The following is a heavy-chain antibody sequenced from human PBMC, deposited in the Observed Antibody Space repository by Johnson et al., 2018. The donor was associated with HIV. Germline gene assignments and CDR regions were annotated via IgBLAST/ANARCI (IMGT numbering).Heavy chain of an antibody. J-gene: IGHJ3*02. CDR1: GFTFDDHG. Sequence: VQLVESGGGVVTPGGSLRLSCAASGFTFDDHGMSWVSQVPGKGLEWVSGINWNGGSKDYADSVKGRFTISRENAKNSLYLQMNSLRAEDTALYYCVRGSVGVVAAGRADALDIWGQGTMVTISS. V-gene: IGHV3-20*04. CDR2: INWNGGSK. CDR3: VRGSVGVVAAGRADALDI. D-gene: IGHD2-15*01.